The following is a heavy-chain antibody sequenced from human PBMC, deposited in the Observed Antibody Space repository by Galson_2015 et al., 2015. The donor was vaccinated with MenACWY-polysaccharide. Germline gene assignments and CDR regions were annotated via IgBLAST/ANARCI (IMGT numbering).Heavy chain of an antibody. D-gene: IGHD1-26*01. CDR2: IYYSGST. CDR3: ARIGGGVRNWFDP. V-gene: IGHV4-59*01. Sequence: SETLSLTCTVSGGSISSYYWSWIRQPPGKGLEWIGYIYYSGSTNYNPSLKSRVTISVDTSKNQFSLKLSSVTAADTAVYYCARIGGGVRNWFDPWGQGTLVTVSS. J-gene: IGHJ5*02. CDR1: GGSISSYY.